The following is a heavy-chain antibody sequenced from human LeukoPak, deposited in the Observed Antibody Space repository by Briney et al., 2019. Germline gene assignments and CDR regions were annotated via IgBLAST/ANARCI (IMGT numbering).Heavy chain of an antibody. CDR3: ARVVVIQDAFDI. CDR2: IYYSGST. D-gene: IGHD3-22*01. V-gene: IGHV4-30-4*08. CDR1: GGSISSGDYY. J-gene: IGHJ3*02. Sequence: SETLSLTCTVYGGSISSGDYYWSWIRQPPGKGLEWIGYIYYSGSTYYNPSLKSRVTISVDTSKNQFSLKLSSVTAADTAVYYCARVVVIQDAFDIWGQGTMVTVSS.